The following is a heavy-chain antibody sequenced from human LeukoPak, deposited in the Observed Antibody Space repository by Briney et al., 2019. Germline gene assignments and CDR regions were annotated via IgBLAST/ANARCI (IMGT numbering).Heavy chain of an antibody. V-gene: IGHV3-66*01. D-gene: IGHD6-13*01. CDR1: GFTFSSYA. CDR3: ARGAASIAAAEY. J-gene: IGHJ4*02. CDR2: IYSGGST. Sequence: PGGSLRLSCAASGFTFSSYAMSWVRQAPGKGLEWVSVIYSGGSTYYADSVKGRFTISRDNSKNTLYLQMNSLRAEDTAVYYCARGAASIAAAEYWGQGTLVTVSS.